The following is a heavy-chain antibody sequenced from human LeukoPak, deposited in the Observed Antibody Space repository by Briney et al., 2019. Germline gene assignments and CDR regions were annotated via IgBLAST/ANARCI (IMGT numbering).Heavy chain of an antibody. D-gene: IGHD6-13*01. CDR1: GFTFSSYW. V-gene: IGHV3-74*01. CDR2: INRNGSTT. Sequence: GGSLRLSCAASGFTFSSYWMHWVRQAPGKGLVWVSRINRNGSTTNYADSVKGRFTISRDNAKNTLYLQMNSLRAEDTAVYYCARGYSSTWYNAFDIWGQGTMVTVSS. J-gene: IGHJ3*02. CDR3: ARGYSSTWYNAFDI.